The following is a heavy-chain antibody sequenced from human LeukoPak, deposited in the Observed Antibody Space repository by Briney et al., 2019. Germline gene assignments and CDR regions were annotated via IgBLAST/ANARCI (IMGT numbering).Heavy chain of an antibody. CDR2: ITTSDGNT. CDR1: GFTFSSYT. J-gene: IGHJ4*02. CDR3: AKDGGLWISAHWGDS. D-gene: IGHD2-2*03. Sequence: GGSLRLSCAASGFTFSSYTMSWGRQAPGKGLEWVSTITTSDGNTYYADSVKGRFTVSRDNSKNTLFLQMNSLRAEDTAVYYCAKDGGLWISAHWGDSWGRGTLVTVSS. V-gene: IGHV3-23*01.